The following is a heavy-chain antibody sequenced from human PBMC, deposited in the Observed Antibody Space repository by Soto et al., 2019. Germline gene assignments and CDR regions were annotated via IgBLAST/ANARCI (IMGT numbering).Heavy chain of an antibody. CDR2: SNDSGST. CDR1: AGSFGGFS. Sequence: SETLSLTFAVYAGSFGGFSWGWIREPPGEGLEWIGESNDSGSTSYNPSLKSRVTISVDTSKNQFSLKLSSVTAADTAVYYCARGGRYYDFWSCYSRWFDPWGQGTLVTVSS. V-gene: IGHV4-34*01. CDR3: ARGGRYYDFWSCYSRWFDP. J-gene: IGHJ5*02. D-gene: IGHD3-3*01.